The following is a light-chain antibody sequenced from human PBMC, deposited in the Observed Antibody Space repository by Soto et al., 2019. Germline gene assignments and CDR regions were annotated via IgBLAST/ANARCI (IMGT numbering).Light chain of an antibody. Sequence: EIVLTQSPGTLSLSPGERATLSCRASQSVSSSYLAWYQQKVGQNPRLLIYGASSRATGIPDRFSGSGSGTDFTLTISRLEPEDFAVYYCQQYGTSPRISFGPGTKVDIK. V-gene: IGKV3-20*01. CDR2: GAS. CDR1: QSVSSSY. J-gene: IGKJ3*01. CDR3: QQYGTSPRIS.